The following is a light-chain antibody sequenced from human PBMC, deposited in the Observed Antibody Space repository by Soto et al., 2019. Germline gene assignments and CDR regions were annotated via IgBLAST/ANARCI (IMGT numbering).Light chain of an antibody. V-gene: IGKV1-39*01. CDR2: AAS. CDR1: QSISSY. Sequence: DIQMTQSPSSLSASVGDRVTITCRASQSISSYLNWYQQKPGKAPKLLIYAASSLQSGVPSRFSGSGAGTDFTLTINSLQPEDFATYYYQQSYSTPPTFGQGTKVEIK. J-gene: IGKJ1*01. CDR3: QQSYSTPPT.